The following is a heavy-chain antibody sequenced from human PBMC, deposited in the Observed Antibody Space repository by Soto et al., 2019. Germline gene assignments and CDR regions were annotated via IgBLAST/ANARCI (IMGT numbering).Heavy chain of an antibody. D-gene: IGHD6-13*01. V-gene: IGHV4-59*01. J-gene: IGHJ5*02. CDR3: AREPPAAGENWFDP. Sequence: PSETLSLTCTVSCGSTSNYYWNWIRQPPGKGLEWIGYIYYSGSTNYNPSLKSRVTISIDTSKNQFSLKLSSVTAADTAVYYCAREPPAAGENWFDPWGQGTLVTVSS. CDR2: IYYSGST. CDR1: CGSTSNYY.